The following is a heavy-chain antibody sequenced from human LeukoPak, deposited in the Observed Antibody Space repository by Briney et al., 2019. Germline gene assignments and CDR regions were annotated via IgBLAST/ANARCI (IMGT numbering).Heavy chain of an antibody. Sequence: TLSLTCSVSGGSISSGDYYWSWIRQPPGKGLEWIGYIYYSGSTYYNPSLKSRVTISVDTSKNQFSLKLSSVTAADTAVYYYAREEIAATSHYFDYWGQGTLVTASS. CDR3: AREEIAATSHYFDY. D-gene: IGHD2-15*01. CDR2: IYYSGST. CDR1: GGSISSGDYY. J-gene: IGHJ4*02. V-gene: IGHV4-30-4*01.